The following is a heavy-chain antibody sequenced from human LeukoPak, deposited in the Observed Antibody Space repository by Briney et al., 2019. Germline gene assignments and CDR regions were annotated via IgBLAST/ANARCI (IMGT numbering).Heavy chain of an antibody. J-gene: IGHJ4*02. D-gene: IGHD1-20*01. CDR2: IYHSGRT. Sequence: SETLSLTCTVSGYSISSGYYWGWIRQPPGKGLECIGSIYHSGRTYYSPSLQSRVTISVDTSKNQFSLKLSSVTAADTAVYYCAREDNWKFDYWGQGTLVTVSS. V-gene: IGHV4-38-2*02. CDR1: GYSISSGYY. CDR3: AREDNWKFDY.